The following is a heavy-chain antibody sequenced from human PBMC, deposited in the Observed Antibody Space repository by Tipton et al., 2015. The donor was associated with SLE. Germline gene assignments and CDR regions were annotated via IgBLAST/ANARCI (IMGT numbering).Heavy chain of an antibody. D-gene: IGHD6-6*01. CDR1: GGSFSGYY. CDR2: INHSGST. J-gene: IGHJ3*02. CDR3: ARASSSSAFDI. V-gene: IGHV4-34*01. Sequence: TLSLTCAAYGGSFSGYYWSWIRQPPGKGLEWIGEINHSGSTNYNPSLKSRVTISVDTSKNQFSLKLSSVTAADTAVYYCARASSSSAFDIWGQGTMVTVSS.